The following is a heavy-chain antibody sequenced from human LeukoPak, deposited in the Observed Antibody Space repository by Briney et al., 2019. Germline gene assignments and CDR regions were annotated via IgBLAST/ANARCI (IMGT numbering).Heavy chain of an antibody. CDR2: ISGSGGST. CDR1: GFTFSSYA. Sequence: GGSLRLSCAASGFTFSSYAMSWVRQAPGKGLEWVSAISGSGGSTYYADSVKGRFTISRDNSKNTLYLQMNSLRAEDTAIYYCAKDGDIVVVVAATAYPFDYWGQGTLVTVSS. J-gene: IGHJ4*02. CDR3: AKDGDIVVVVAATAYPFDY. D-gene: IGHD2-15*01. V-gene: IGHV3-23*01.